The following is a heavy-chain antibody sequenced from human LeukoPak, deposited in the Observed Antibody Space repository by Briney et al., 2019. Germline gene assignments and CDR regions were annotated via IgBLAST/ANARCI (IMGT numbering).Heavy chain of an antibody. J-gene: IGHJ3*02. Sequence: PGGSLRLSCAASGFTFSSYSMNWVRQAPGEGLEWVSSISSSSSYIYYADSVKGRFTISRDNAKNSLYPQMNSLRAEDTAVYYCARAPYCYYDSSGYDHAFDIWGQGTMVTVSS. D-gene: IGHD3-22*01. CDR2: ISSSSSYI. V-gene: IGHV3-21*01. CDR1: GFTFSSYS. CDR3: ARAPYCYYDSSGYDHAFDI.